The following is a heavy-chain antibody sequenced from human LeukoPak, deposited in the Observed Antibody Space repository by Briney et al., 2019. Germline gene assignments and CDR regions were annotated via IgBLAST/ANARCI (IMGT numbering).Heavy chain of an antibody. CDR3: ARGDSGGMDY. CDR1: GFTFSNYN. Sequence: GGSLRLSCAASGFTFSNYNMNWVRRAPGKGLEWVSSISSSSSYIYYADSVKGRFTISRDNANNSLYLQMNSLRAEDTTVYYCARGDSGGMDYWGQGALVTVSS. J-gene: IGHJ4*02. V-gene: IGHV3-21*01. CDR2: ISSSSSYI. D-gene: IGHD3-16*01.